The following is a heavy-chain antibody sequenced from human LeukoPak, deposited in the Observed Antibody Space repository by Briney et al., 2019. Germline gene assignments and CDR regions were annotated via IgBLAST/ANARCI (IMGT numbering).Heavy chain of an antibody. CDR3: ARGRYSRDYVWGSYRFVY. CDR1: GGSFNGYY. J-gene: IGHJ4*02. CDR2: INHSGST. Sequence: SETLSLTCAVHGGSFNGYYWNWIRQPPGEGLEWIGEINHSGSTNYNPSLKSRVTISVDTSKNQFSLMLSSVTAADTAVYYCARGRYSRDYVWGSYRFVYWGQGTLVTVSS. V-gene: IGHV4-34*01. D-gene: IGHD3-16*02.